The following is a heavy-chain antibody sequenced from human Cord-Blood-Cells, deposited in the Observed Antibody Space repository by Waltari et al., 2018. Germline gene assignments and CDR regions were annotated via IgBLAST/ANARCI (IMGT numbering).Heavy chain of an antibody. Sequence: QVQLVQSGAEVKKPGSSVKVSCKASGGTFSSYAISWVRQAPGQGLEWMGGIIPIFGTANYAQKFQGRVTITADESTSTAYMELSSLRSEDTAVYYCARDWPAFNPVVPAAITYTPGGFDYWGQGTLVTVSS. CDR2: IIPIFGTA. J-gene: IGHJ4*02. CDR3: ARDWPAFNPVVPAAITYTPGGFDY. D-gene: IGHD2-2*01. V-gene: IGHV1-69*01. CDR1: GGTFSSYA.